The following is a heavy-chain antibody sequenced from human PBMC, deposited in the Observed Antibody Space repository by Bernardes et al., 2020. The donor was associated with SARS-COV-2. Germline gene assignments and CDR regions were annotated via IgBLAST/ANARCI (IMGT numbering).Heavy chain of an antibody. V-gene: IGHV1-18*04. J-gene: IGHJ2*01. CDR1: GHTFISYG. CDR2: ISAYNGNT. Sequence: ASVKVSCKASGHTFISYGISWVRQAPGQGLEWMGWISAYNGNTNYARKLQDRVTMTTDTSTSTAYMELRSLRSDDTAVYYCARGVIPAAGKQGWYFDLWGRGTLVTVSS. CDR3: ARGVIPAAGKQGWYFDL. D-gene: IGHD6-13*01.